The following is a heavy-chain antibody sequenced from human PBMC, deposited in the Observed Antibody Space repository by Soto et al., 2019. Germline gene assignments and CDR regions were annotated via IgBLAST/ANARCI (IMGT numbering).Heavy chain of an antibody. V-gene: IGHV4-34*01. CDR3: ARGSAARFTIFGVVTAHNWFDP. D-gene: IGHD3-3*01. CDR1: GGSFSGYY. J-gene: IGHJ5*02. Sequence: SETLSLTCAVYGGSFSGYYWSWIRQPPGKGLEWIGEINHSGSTNYNPSLKSRVTISVDTSKNQFSLKLSSVTAADTAVYYCARGSAARFTIFGVVTAHNWFDPWGQGTLVTVSS. CDR2: INHSGST.